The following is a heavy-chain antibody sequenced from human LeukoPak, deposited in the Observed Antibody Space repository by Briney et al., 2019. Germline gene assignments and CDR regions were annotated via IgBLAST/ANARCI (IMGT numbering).Heavy chain of an antibody. D-gene: IGHD2-2*01. V-gene: IGHV3-21*01. J-gene: IGHJ5*02. CDR3: ATRDPLYCSSTSCSAP. CDR1: GFTFSSYT. CDR2: IDGSGNYI. Sequence: GGSLRLSCAASGFTFSSYTMNWIRQAPGKGLEWLSSIDGSGNYIYYANSVKGRFIISRDNAKNSLYLQLNSLRAEDTAVYYCATRDPLYCSSTSCSAPWGQGTLVTVSS.